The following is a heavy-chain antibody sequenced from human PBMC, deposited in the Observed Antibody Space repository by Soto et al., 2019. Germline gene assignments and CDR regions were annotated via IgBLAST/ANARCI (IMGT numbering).Heavy chain of an antibody. CDR3: ARDNACVQFDI. CDR2: MTGNGDNI. J-gene: IGHJ4*02. CDR1: GFGISRHT. Sequence: EEQLVESGGGLVQPGGSLRLSCAASGFGISRHTMHWVRQAPGRGLEYVSSMTGNGDNIYYAESVRGRFTISRDNSKNTLYLQMGSLRVDDMAIYYCARDNACVQFDIWGQGALVTVSS. V-gene: IGHV3-64*07. D-gene: IGHD1-1*01.